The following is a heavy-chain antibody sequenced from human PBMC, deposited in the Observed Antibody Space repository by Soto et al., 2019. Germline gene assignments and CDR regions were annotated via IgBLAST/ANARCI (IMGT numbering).Heavy chain of an antibody. CDR1: GYTFTSYY. J-gene: IGHJ4*02. V-gene: IGHV1-46*03. D-gene: IGHD6-19*01. CDR2: INPSGGST. CDR3: ARVAVAAVAGYYFDY. Sequence: QVQLVQSGAEVKKPGASVKVSCKASGYTFTSYYMHWVRQAPGQGLEWMGIINPSGGSTSYAQKFQGRVTRTRDTSTSTVYMELSSLRSEDTAVYYCARVAVAAVAGYYFDYWGQGTLVTVSS.